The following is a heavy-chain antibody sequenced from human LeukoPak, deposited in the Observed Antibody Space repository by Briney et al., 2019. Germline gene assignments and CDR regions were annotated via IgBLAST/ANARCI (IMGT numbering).Heavy chain of an antibody. CDR3: ARGALLWFGELFL. D-gene: IGHD3-10*01. CDR2: INPNSGGT. J-gene: IGHJ4*02. CDR1: GYTFTGYY. Sequence: ASVKVSCKASGYTFTGYYMHWVRQAPGQGLEWMGWINPNSGGTNYAQKFQGRVTMTRDTSISTAYMGLSRLRSDDTAVYYCARGALLWFGELFLWGQGTLVTVSS. V-gene: IGHV1-2*02.